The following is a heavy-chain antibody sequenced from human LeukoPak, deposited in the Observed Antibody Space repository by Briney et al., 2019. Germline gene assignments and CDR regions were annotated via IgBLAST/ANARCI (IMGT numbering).Heavy chain of an antibody. Sequence: PGGSLRLSCAASGFTFSDYYMSWIRQAPGKGLEWVSYISSSGSTIYYADSVKGRFTISRDNAKNSLYLQMNSLRAEDTAVYYCARERGVWNYVLTDAFDIWGQGTMVTVSS. J-gene: IGHJ3*02. CDR3: ARERGVWNYVLTDAFDI. CDR2: ISSSGSTI. D-gene: IGHD1-7*01. V-gene: IGHV3-11*04. CDR1: GFTFSDYY.